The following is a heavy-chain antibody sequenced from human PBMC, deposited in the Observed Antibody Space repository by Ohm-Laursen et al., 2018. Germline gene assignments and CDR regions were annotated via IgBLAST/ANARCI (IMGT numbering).Heavy chain of an antibody. D-gene: IGHD6-19*01. J-gene: IGHJ3*02. Sequence: GSLRLSCAASGFTFSSYAMSWVSQAPGKGLEWVSAISGSGVTTYYADSVKGRFTISRDNSKNTLYLQMNSLRAEDTAVYYCAKGQTSKAVAGTDDAFDIWGQGTLVTVSS. V-gene: IGHV3-23*01. CDR2: ISGSGVTT. CDR1: GFTFSSYA. CDR3: AKGQTSKAVAGTDDAFDI.